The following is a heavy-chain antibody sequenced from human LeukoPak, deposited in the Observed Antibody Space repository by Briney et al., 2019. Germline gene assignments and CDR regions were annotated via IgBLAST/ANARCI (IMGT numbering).Heavy chain of an antibody. V-gene: IGHV3-23*01. CDR1: GFTFGIYA. Sequence: GGSLRLSCAASGFTFGIYAMNWVRQAPGQGLEWVSAISGSGLRTYYAASVKGRFTISRDNSNNTLYLRMNDLRADDTAVYYCAKGDGYNYPFDYWGQGTLVTVSS. CDR2: ISGSGLRT. D-gene: IGHD5-24*01. J-gene: IGHJ4*02. CDR3: AKGDGYNYPFDY.